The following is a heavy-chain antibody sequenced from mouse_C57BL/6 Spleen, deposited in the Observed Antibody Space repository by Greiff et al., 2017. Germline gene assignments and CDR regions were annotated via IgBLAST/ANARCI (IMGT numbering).Heavy chain of an antibody. CDR1: GYTFTEYT. V-gene: IGHV1-62-2*01. J-gene: IGHJ2*01. D-gene: IGHD3-2*02. Sequence: QVQLQQSGAELVKPGASVKLSCKASGYTFTEYTIHWVKQRSGQGLEWIGWFYPGSGSIKYNEKFKGKATLTADKSSSTAYMERSRMTSEDSAVYFCARHTAQANYFDYWGQGTTLTVSS. CDR2: FYPGSGSI. CDR3: ARHTAQANYFDY.